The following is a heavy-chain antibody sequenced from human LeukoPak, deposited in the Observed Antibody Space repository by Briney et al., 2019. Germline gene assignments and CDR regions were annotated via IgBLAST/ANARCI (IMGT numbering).Heavy chain of an antibody. Sequence: PGGSLRLSCVASGFTFSTYSMNWVRQAPGKGLEWVSYVSSSSSTIYYADSVKGRFTISRDNAKNPLYLQMNSLRAEDTAVYYCARDRYLSLCFVVVVAARSPSCLFDYWGQGTLVAVSS. D-gene: IGHD2-15*01. CDR2: VSSSSSTI. J-gene: IGHJ4*02. CDR1: GFTFSTYS. CDR3: ARDRYLSLCFVVVVAARSPSCLFDY. V-gene: IGHV3-48*01.